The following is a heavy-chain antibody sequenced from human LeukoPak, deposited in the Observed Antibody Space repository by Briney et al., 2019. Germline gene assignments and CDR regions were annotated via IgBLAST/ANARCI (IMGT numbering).Heavy chain of an antibody. J-gene: IGHJ4*02. V-gene: IGHV3-23*01. CDR3: AKGIGSAWRAGDY. CDR2: ISSGGGST. D-gene: IGHD6-19*01. Sequence: PGGSLRLSCAASGFTFSSFAMSWVRQAPGKGLEWVSSISSGGGSTYYADSVKGRFTISRDNSKNTLHLQMNSLRADDTAVYYCAKGIGSAWRAGDYWGQGTLVTVSS. CDR1: GFTFSSFA.